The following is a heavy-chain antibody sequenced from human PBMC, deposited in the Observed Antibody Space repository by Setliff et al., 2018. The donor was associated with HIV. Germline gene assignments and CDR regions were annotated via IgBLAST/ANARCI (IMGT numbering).Heavy chain of an antibody. CDR2: IHTTGST. CDR1: GDSISSGSYY. J-gene: IGHJ5*02. Sequence: SETLSLTCSVSGDSISSGSYYWSWIRLPAGKGLEWIGQIHTTGSTNYNPSLKSRVTISMDTSKNQFSLDLNSVTATDTAVYYCAKRTFGSGRLDPWGQGTLVTV. D-gene: IGHD3-16*01. V-gene: IGHV4-61*09. CDR3: AKRTFGSGRLDP.